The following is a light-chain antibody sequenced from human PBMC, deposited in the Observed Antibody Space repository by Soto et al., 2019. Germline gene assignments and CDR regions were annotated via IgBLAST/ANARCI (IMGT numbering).Light chain of an antibody. CDR3: CSAGNSPSAVV. Sequence: QSALTQPASVSGSPGQSITISCTGTSSDVGNYNLVSWYQHHPGTAPKLMIYEVSKRPSGVSNRFSGSKSGNTASLTISWLLAEDEADYYCCSAGNSPSAVVFGGGTKLTVL. J-gene: IGLJ2*01. V-gene: IGLV2-23*02. CDR2: EVS. CDR1: SSDVGNYNL.